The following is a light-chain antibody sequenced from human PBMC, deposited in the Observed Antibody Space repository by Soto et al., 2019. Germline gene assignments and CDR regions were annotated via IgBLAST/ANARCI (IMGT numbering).Light chain of an antibody. V-gene: IGLV2-23*01. CDR3: CSYTDGSSLL. CDR1: SRDVGIYNL. J-gene: IGLJ3*02. CDR2: EGN. Sequence: QPVLTQPASVSGSPGQSITISCTGTSRDVGIYNLVSWYQQHPGKAPKLMIYEGNKRPSGVSNRFSGSRSGNTASLTISGLEAEDEAHYYCCSYTDGSSLLFGGGTQLTVL.